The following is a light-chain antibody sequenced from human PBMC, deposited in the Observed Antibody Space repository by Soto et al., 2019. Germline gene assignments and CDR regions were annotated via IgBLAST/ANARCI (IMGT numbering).Light chain of an antibody. Sequence: DIVMTQSPATLSVSPGERATLSCRASQSVSSNLAWYQQKPGQAPRLLSYGASTRATGIPARFSGSGSGTEFTLTISSLQSEDFAVYYCQQYNNWPPYTFGQGTKLEIK. V-gene: IGKV3-15*01. CDR2: GAS. CDR1: QSVSSN. J-gene: IGKJ2*01. CDR3: QQYNNWPPYT.